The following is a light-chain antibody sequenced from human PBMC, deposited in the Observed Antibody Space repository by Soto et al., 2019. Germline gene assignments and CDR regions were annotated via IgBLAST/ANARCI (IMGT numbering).Light chain of an antibody. V-gene: IGLV1-51*01. CDR2: DTR. CDR3: GTWDSSLSAGR. J-gene: IGLJ2*01. Sequence: QSVLTQPPSVSAAPGQKVSISCSGSHSNIGNNYVSWYQQFPGAAPKLLICDTRKRPSWIPDRFSASKSGTSATLVITGLQSGDEAYYYCGTWDSSLSAGRFGGGTKVTVL. CDR1: HSNIGNNY.